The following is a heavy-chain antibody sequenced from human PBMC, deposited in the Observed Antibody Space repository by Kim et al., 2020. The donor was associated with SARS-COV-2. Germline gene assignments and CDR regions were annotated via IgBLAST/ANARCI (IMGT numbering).Heavy chain of an antibody. D-gene: IGHD5-18*01. V-gene: IGHV1-18*01. CDR3: ARDVNGYVNLGWFDP. CDR2: ISGYNDNT. CDR1: GYTFTSYA. J-gene: IGHJ5*02. Sequence: ASVKVSCKASGYTFTSYAISWVRQAPGQGLEWMGWISGYNDNTNYAQKFQGRVTMTTDTSTSTAYMELRSLRSDDTAIYYCARDVNGYVNLGWFDPWGQGTLVTVSS.